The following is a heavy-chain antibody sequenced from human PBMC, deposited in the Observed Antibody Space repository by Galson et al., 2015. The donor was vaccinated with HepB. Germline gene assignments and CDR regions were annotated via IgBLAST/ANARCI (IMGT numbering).Heavy chain of an antibody. CDR1: GINFRDYG. CDR2: IRYDGNNQ. Sequence: SLRLSCAASGINFRDYGMHWVRQAPGKGLERVAYIRYDGNNQYYADSVKGRFTISRDNSKNTLYLQMNSLRPEDTAVYYCAKQSGSYTYFDYWGQGTLVTVSS. D-gene: IGHD1-26*01. CDR3: AKQSGSYTYFDY. J-gene: IGHJ4*02. V-gene: IGHV3-30*02.